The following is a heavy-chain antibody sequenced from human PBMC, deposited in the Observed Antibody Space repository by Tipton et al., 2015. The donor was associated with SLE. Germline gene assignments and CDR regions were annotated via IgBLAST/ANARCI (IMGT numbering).Heavy chain of an antibody. CDR2: ISHDGDEE. J-gene: IGHJ6*02. CDR3: AKDRAKVLSPKYYYYFGMDV. CDR1: RFTFTTYG. V-gene: IGHV3-30*18. Sequence: SLRLSCAASRFTFTTYGVHWVRQAPGKGLEWVATISHDGDEEHYGDSVKGRFTISRDNPKNTLHLQMNSLRADDTAVYYCAKDRAKVLSPKYYYYFGMDVWGQGTAVIVSS. D-gene: IGHD2-8*01.